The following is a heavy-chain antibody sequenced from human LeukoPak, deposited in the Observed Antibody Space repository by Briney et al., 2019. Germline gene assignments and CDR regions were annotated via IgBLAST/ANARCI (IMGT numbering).Heavy chain of an antibody. CDR2: IHGSGTT. J-gene: IGHJ4*02. D-gene: IGHD3-16*01. CDR1: GGPISSGGFH. CDR3: ARDKGSYGHFDY. Sequence: SETLSLTCTVSGGPISSGGFHWSWIRQHPGKGLEWIGYIHGSGTTYFNPSLKSRVTISADTTKNQFSLKLNSATAADTAVYYCARDKGSYGHFDYWGQGLLVTVSS. V-gene: IGHV4-31*03.